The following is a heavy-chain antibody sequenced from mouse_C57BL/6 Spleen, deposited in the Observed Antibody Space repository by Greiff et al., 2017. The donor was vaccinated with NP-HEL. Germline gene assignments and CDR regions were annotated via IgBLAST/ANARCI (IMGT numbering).Heavy chain of an antibody. J-gene: IGHJ2*01. CDR3: ARQRDYYGSSYGNYFDY. D-gene: IGHD1-1*01. Sequence: EVQVVESGGDLVKPGGSLKLSCAASGFTFSSYGMSWVRQTPDKRLEWVATISSGGSYTYYPDSVTGRFTISRDNAKNTLYLQMSSLKSEDTAMYYCARQRDYYGSSYGNYFDYWAKAPLSQSPQ. CDR1: GFTFSSYG. CDR2: ISSGGSYT. V-gene: IGHV5-6*01.